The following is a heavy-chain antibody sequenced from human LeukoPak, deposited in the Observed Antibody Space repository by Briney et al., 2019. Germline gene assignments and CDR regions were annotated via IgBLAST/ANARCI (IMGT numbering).Heavy chain of an antibody. Sequence: SETLSLTCTVSGGSLSSGTYFWSWIRQPAGKGLEWIGRIYTSGSTNYNPSLKSRVTMSVDTSRNQFSLRLSSVTAADTAVYYCASEVPASIDYFQHWGQGTLVTVPS. V-gene: IGHV4-61*02. CDR2: IYTSGST. CDR1: GGSLSSGTYF. CDR3: ASEVPASIDYFQH. D-gene: IGHD2-2*02. J-gene: IGHJ1*01.